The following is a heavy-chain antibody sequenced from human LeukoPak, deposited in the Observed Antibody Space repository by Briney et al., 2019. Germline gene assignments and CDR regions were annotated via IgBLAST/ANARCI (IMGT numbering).Heavy chain of an antibody. D-gene: IGHD2-2*01. V-gene: IGHV4-39*01. J-gene: IGHJ4*02. CDR3: ASAYCSSTTCPFDS. CDR1: VDSVTSPSYF. CDR2: IYYRGTT. Sequence: SETLSHTCSVSVDSVTSPSYFWGWIRQPPGGGLEWIGSIYYRGTTHYNPSLKSRVAISTDTSKNEFSLRLSSVTAADTALYYCASAYCSSTTCPFDSWGQGTLVTVSS.